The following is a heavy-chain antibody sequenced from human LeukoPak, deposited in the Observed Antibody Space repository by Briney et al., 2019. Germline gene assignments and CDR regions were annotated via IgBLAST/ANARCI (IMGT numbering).Heavy chain of an antibody. D-gene: IGHD3-10*01. J-gene: IGHJ4*02. V-gene: IGHV3-23*01. CDR2: ISGGGAST. CDR1: GITFSSYG. CDR3: TKKAYYGSGSAFDY. Sequence: GGSLTLSCAASGITFSSYGMSWVRQTPWKGLEWVSSISGGGASTYYADSVKGRFTISRDNSKNTLYLQMNSLRAEDTAVYYCTKKAYYGSGSAFDYWGQGTLVTVSS.